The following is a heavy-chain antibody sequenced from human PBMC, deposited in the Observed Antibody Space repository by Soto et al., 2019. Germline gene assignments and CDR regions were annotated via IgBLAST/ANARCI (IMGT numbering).Heavy chain of an antibody. D-gene: IGHD2-8*01. J-gene: IGHJ2*01. CDR1: GGSICGGVHS. V-gene: IGHV4-30-4*01. CDR2: IFDSGST. CDR3: AREIMPLTNDWYFDL. Sequence: TSQTLSLTCTVSGGSICGGVHSWCWIRQPPGKGLEWIGHIFDSGSTYYNPSLKSRLTISVDTSKNQFSLRLSSVTAADTAVYYCAREIMPLTNDWYFDLWGRGTLVTVSS.